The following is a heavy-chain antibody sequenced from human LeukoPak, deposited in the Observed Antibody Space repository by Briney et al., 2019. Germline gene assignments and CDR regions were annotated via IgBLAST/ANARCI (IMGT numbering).Heavy chain of an antibody. CDR2: IKSNPDGGAT. V-gene: IGHV3-15*01. Sequence: GGSLRLSCAASGFTFINTWMSWVRQAPGKGLEWVGRIKSNPDGGATDYAAPVKGRFTISRDDSKNRQYLQINSLKTEDTAIYHCTTLGGLPCVWGQGTVVTVSS. CDR3: TTLGGLPCV. CDR1: GFTFINTW. J-gene: IGHJ3*01. D-gene: IGHD3-3*01.